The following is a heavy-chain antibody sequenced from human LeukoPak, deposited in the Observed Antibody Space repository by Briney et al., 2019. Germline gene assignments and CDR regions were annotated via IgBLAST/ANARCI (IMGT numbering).Heavy chain of an antibody. CDR3: ARPGGAAAPFDI. V-gene: IGHV4-39*01. D-gene: IGHD6-25*01. CDR1: GGSISSSSYY. Sequence: SETLSLTCTVSGGSISSSSYYWGWIRQPPGKGLEWIGSIYYSGSTYYNPSLKSRVTISVDTSKNQFSLKLSSVTAADTAVYYCARPGGAAAPFDIWGQGTMVTVSS. CDR2: IYYSGST. J-gene: IGHJ3*02.